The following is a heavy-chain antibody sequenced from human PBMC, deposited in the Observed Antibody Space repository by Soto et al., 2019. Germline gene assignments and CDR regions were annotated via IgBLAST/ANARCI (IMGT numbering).Heavy chain of an antibody. D-gene: IGHD2-8*01. J-gene: IGHJ4*02. CDR3: ASLSDTAMVTGICTNCVCYITDY. CDR2: INPSGGST. Sequence: QVQLVQSGAEVKKPGASVKVSCKASGYTFTSYYMHWVRQAPGQGLEWMGIINPSGGSTSYAQKFQCRVTMTRDTATSTGYMELSSLISEDRDVYYCASLSDTAMVTGICTNCVCYITDYWGQGTLVTVSS. CDR1: GYTFTSYY. V-gene: IGHV1-46*03.